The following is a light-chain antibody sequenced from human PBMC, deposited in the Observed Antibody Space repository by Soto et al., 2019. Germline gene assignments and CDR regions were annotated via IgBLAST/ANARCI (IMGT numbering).Light chain of an antibody. Sequence: DIQMTQTQSFMCPSLGFRVTITFRASQAISNYLNWYQQKPGKAPNLLIFGAKTLQIGVPSRFSGSGYGTDFTLTITTLQPEDVGIYYCQQCHATPLTFGQGTRLEIK. CDR1: QAISNY. CDR3: QQCHATPLT. J-gene: IGKJ5*01. V-gene: IGKV1-39*01. CDR2: GAK.